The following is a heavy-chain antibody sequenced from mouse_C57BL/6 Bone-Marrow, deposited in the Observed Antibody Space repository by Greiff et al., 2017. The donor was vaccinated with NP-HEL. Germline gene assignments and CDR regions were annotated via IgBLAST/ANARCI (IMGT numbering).Heavy chain of an antibody. V-gene: IGHV1-76*01. D-gene: IGHD1-1*01. J-gene: IGHJ2*01. CDR2: IYPGSGNT. CDR3: ASRYYASSPVYFDY. Sequence: QVQLQQSGAELVRPGASVKLSCKASGYTFTDYYINWVKQRPGQGLEWIARIYPGSGNTYYNEKFKGKATLTAEKSSSTAYMQLSSLTSEDSAVYFCASRYYASSPVYFDYWGQGTTLTVSS. CDR1: GYTFTDYY.